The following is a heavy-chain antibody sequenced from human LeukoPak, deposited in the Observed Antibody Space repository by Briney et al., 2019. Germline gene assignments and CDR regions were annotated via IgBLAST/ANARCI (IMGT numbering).Heavy chain of an antibody. CDR2: ISGSGGTT. J-gene: IGHJ6*02. D-gene: IGHD3-10*01. CDR1: GFTFSSNA. Sequence: TGGSLRLSCAASGFTFSSNAMSWVRQAPGKGLEWVSVISGSGGTTYYADSVKGRFTISRDNSRNTLYLQMNSLRAEDTAVYYCAKRRGYFASGSYINFYGMDVWGQGTTVTVSS. CDR3: AKRRGYFASGSYINFYGMDV. V-gene: IGHV3-23*01.